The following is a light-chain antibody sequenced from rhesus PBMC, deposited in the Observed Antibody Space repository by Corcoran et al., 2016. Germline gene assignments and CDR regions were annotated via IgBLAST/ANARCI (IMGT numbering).Light chain of an antibody. CDR2: DVS. J-gene: IGLJ1*01. Sequence: QSALTQPPSVSKSLGQSVTISCTGTSSDIGGYNGVSWYQQYSGTAPRLLISDVSKRPSGVSDRFSGSKSGNTASLTISGLQSEDEADYYCCSYSSGSTYIFGGGTRLTVL. CDR1: SSDIGGYNG. V-gene: IGLV2-38*01. CDR3: CSYSSGSTYI.